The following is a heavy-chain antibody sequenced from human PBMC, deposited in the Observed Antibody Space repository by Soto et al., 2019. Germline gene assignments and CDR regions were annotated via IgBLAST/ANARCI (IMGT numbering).Heavy chain of an antibody. V-gene: IGHV4-31*03. D-gene: IGHD2-21*01. Sequence: QVQLQESGPGLVKPAQTLSLTCSVSGGSISSGGYHWSWIRQHPGKGLEWIGYIYYRGTTYYNPALQSRLTISVDTSKNQFALKLSSMTAAGTAVYYCARASDLGFRYLCVPWGQGTLVTVSS. CDR2: IYYRGTT. J-gene: IGHJ5*02. CDR1: GGSISSGGYH. CDR3: ARASDLGFRYLCVP.